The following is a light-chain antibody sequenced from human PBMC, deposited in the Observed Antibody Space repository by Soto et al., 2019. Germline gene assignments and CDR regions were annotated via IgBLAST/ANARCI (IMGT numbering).Light chain of an antibody. Sequence: EIVLTQSPGTLSLSPGERATLSCRASQSVSSSYLAWYQQKPGQAPRLLLYGASTMATGIPDRFSGSGSGTDFSLNISRLESEDFAVYYCQQYCSSPLPFGGGNQVEIK. CDR3: QQYCSSPLP. J-gene: IGKJ4*01. CDR2: GAS. V-gene: IGKV3-20*01. CDR1: QSVSSSY.